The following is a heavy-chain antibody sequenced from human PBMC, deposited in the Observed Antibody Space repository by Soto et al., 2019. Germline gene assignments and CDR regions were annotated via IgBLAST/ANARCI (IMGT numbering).Heavy chain of an antibody. D-gene: IGHD1-7*01. CDR1: GDSVSSNRSA. CDR2: TYYRSRMYN. J-gene: IGHJ6*03. CDR3: AGTTSLQWYNMDV. Sequence: TLSFTCTISGDSVSSNRSAWNWIRQSPSRGLEWLGRTYYRSRMYNDDAVSVKSRITVNPDTSKNQFSLHLNSVTPEDTAVFYCAGTTSLQWYNMDVWDKGTTVTGSS. V-gene: IGHV6-1*01.